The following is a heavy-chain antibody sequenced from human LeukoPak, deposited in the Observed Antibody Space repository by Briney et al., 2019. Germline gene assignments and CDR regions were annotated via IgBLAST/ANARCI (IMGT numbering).Heavy chain of an antibody. Sequence: SETLSLTCTVSGGSISSSSYYWGWIRQPPGKGLEWIGSIYYSGSTYYNPSLKSRVTISVDTSKNQFSLKLSSVTAADTAVYYCAREREVGATSDWFDPWGQGTLVTVSS. CDR3: AREREVGATSDWFDP. J-gene: IGHJ5*02. CDR2: IYYSGST. V-gene: IGHV4-39*07. D-gene: IGHD1-26*01. CDR1: GGSISSSSYY.